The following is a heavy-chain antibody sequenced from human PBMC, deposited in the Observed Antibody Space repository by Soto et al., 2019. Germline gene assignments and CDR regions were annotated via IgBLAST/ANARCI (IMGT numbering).Heavy chain of an antibody. CDR3: ARGSIATSSSEPYYYYGIDV. CDR1: GGTFSSYA. D-gene: IGHD6-6*01. V-gene: IGHV1-69*01. J-gene: IGHJ6*02. CDR2: IIPIFGTA. Sequence: QVQLVQSGAEVKKPGSSVKVSCKASGGTFSSYAISWVRQAPGQGLEWMGGIIPIFGTANYAQKFQGRVTITADESTSTAYMELSSLRSEDTAVYYCARGSIATSSSEPYYYYGIDVLGQGTTVTVSS.